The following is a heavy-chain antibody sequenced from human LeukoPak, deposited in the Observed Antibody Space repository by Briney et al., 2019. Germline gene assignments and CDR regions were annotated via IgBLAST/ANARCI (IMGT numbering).Heavy chain of an antibody. Sequence: SETLSLTCTVSGGSISSGGYYWSWIRQHPGKGLEWIGYIYYSGSTYYNPSPKSRVTISVDTSKNQFSLKLSSVTAADTAVYYCARGDSSGYSYFDYWGQGTLVTVSS. CDR1: GGSISSGGYY. CDR3: ARGDSSGYSYFDY. D-gene: IGHD3-22*01. CDR2: IYYSGST. J-gene: IGHJ4*02. V-gene: IGHV4-31*03.